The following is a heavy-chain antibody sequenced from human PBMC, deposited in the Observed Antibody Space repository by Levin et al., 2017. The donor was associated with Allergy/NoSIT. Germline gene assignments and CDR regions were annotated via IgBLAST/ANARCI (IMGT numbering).Heavy chain of an antibody. V-gene: IGHV3-23*01. CDR1: GFTFSSYA. CDR2: ISGSGGST. Sequence: GESLKISCAASGFTFSSYAMSWVRQAPGKGLEWVSAISGSGGSTYYADSVKGRFTISRDNSKNTLYLQMNSLRAEDTAVYYCANGLASNGAYYFDYWGQGTLVTVSS. J-gene: IGHJ4*02. D-gene: IGHD1-1*01. CDR3: ANGLASNGAYYFDY.